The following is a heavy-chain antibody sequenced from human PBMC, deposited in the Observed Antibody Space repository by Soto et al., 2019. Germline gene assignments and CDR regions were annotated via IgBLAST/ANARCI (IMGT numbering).Heavy chain of an antibody. Sequence: QVQLVQSGAAVKKPGASVKVSCKTSGYTFTSYYIHWVRQAPGPGLEWMGIINPSTGSTTYAQKFQGRVTMTRHTSTRTVDMELTSLTSEDTAVYYCARAYGSGTFSSPEGWFDPWGQGTLVIVSS. CDR1: GYTFTSYY. J-gene: IGHJ5*02. CDR2: INPSTGST. CDR3: ARAYGSGTFSSPEGWFDP. V-gene: IGHV1-46*01. D-gene: IGHD3-10*01.